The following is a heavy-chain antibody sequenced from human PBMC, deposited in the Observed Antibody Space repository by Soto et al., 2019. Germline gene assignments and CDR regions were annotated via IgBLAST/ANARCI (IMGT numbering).Heavy chain of an antibody. CDR2: ISAYNGNT. D-gene: IGHD6-6*01. J-gene: IGHJ6*02. CDR1: GYTFTGYG. Sequence: QVPLVQSGAEVKKPGASVKVSCKASGYTFTGYGISWVRQAPGQGLEWMGWISAYNGNTNYAQKLQGRVTMTTDTSTSTAYMELRSLRSDDTAVYYCARAIIAARLNYYYYYGMDVWGQGTTVTVSS. CDR3: ARAIIAARLNYYYYYGMDV. V-gene: IGHV1-18*04.